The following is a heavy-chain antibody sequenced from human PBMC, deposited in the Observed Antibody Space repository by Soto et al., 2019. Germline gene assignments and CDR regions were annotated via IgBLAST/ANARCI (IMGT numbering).Heavy chain of an antibody. Sequence: AAVKVSCKASGYTFTSYGISWVRQAPGQGLEWVGWISAYNGNTNYAQKLQGRVTMTTDTSTSTAYMELRSLRSDDTAVYYCATGGLVETTVTTAAFDIWGQGTMVTVSS. CDR3: ATGGLVETTVTTAAFDI. CDR1: GYTFTSYG. D-gene: IGHD4-17*01. V-gene: IGHV1-18*01. J-gene: IGHJ3*02. CDR2: ISAYNGNT.